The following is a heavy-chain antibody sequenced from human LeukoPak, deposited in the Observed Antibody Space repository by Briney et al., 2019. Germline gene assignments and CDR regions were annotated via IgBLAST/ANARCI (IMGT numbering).Heavy chain of an antibody. CDR3: ARSTRYYYYMDV. Sequence: PGGSLRLSCAASGFTFSSYAMHWVRQAPGKGLEYVSAISSNGGSTYYANSVKGRFTISRDNSKNTLYLQMGSLRAEDMAVYYCARSTRYYYYMDVWGKGTTVTVSS. V-gene: IGHV3-64*01. J-gene: IGHJ6*03. CDR1: GFTFSSYA. CDR2: ISSNGGST.